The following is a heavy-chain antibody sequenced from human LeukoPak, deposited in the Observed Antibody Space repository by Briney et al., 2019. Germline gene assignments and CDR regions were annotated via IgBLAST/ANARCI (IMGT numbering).Heavy chain of an antibody. CDR2: IYHSGST. CDR3: AGEAWIQLWFGPY. D-gene: IGHD5-18*01. Sequence: SETLSLTCSVSGGSIRSNNYYWGWVRQPPGKGLEWIGSIYHSGSTYYNPSLKSRVTISVDTSKNQFSLKLSSVTAADTAVYYCAGEAWIQLWFGPYWGQGTLVTVSS. J-gene: IGHJ4*02. V-gene: IGHV4-39*07. CDR1: GGSIRSNNYY.